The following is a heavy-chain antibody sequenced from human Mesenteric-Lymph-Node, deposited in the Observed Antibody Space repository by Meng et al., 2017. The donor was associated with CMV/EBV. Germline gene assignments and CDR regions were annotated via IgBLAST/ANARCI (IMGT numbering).Heavy chain of an antibody. CDR2: IKSKTDGGTT. D-gene: IGHD3-3*01. Sequence: GESLKISCAASGFTFSHAWMSWVRQAPGKGLDWVGRIKSKTDGGTTDYAAPVKGRFTISRDDSRNTLYLVMNSLKTEDTAVYYCTSLYYDFWSGYYGAHDYWGQGTLVTVSS. CDR1: GFTFSHAW. J-gene: IGHJ4*02. V-gene: IGHV3-15*01. CDR3: TSLYYDFWSGYYGAHDY.